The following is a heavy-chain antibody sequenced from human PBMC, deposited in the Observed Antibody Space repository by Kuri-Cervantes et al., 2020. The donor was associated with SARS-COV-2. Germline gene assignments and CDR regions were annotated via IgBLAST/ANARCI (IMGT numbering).Heavy chain of an antibody. Sequence: GSLRLSCTVSGGSISSYYWSWIRQPPGKGLEWIGYIYYSGSTNYNPSLKSRVTISVDTSKNQFSLKLSSVTAADTAVYYCAHLEGYYDSSGYYDYWSQGTLVTVSS. D-gene: IGHD3-22*01. CDR2: IYYSGST. V-gene: IGHV4-59*01. CDR1: GGSISSYY. J-gene: IGHJ4*02. CDR3: AHLEGYYDSSGYYDY.